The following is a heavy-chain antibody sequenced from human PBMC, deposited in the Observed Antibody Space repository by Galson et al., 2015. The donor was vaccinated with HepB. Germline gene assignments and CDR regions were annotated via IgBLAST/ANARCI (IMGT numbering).Heavy chain of an antibody. CDR3: TTDAGDSDFDY. V-gene: IGHV3-15*01. Sequence: LRLSCAASGFTFSNAWMSWVRQAPGKGLEWVGRIKSKTDGGTTDYAAPVKGRFTISRDDSKNTLYLQMNSLKTEDTAVYYCTTDAGDSDFDYWGQGTLVTVSS. CDR2: IKSKTDGGTT. D-gene: IGHD7-27*01. CDR1: GFTFSNAW. J-gene: IGHJ4*02.